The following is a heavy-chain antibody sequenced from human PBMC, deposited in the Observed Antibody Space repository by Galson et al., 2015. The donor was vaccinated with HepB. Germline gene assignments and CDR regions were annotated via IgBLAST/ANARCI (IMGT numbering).Heavy chain of an antibody. V-gene: IGHV3-23*01. D-gene: IGHD2-2*02. CDR3: AKVGYCSSTSCYTFGGQGAFDI. Sequence: SLRLSCAASGFTFSSYAMSWVRQAPGKGLEWVSAISGSGGSTYYADSVKGRFTISRDNSKNTLYLQMNSLRAEDTAVYYCAKVGYCSSTSCYTFGGQGAFDIWGQGTMVTVSS. J-gene: IGHJ3*02. CDR1: GFTFSSYA. CDR2: ISGSGGST.